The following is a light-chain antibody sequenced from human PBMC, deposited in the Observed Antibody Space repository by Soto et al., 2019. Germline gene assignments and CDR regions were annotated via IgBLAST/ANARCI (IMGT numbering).Light chain of an antibody. CDR3: METLETPLT. CDR1: QSLLHTNGHNY. CDR2: QGS. V-gene: IGKV2-28*01. J-gene: IGKJ4*01. Sequence: DIVMTQSPLSLPVTPGEPASISCRSSQSLLHTNGHNYLDWYLPKPGQSPQLLIYQGSNRASGVPDRFSGSGSGTDFTLKISRVEAEDVGVYYCMETLETPLTFGGGTKVEIK.